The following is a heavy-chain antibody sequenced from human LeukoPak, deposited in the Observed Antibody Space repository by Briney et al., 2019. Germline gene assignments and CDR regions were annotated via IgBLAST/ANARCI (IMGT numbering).Heavy chain of an antibody. CDR2: IYYSGST. J-gene: IGHJ4*02. Sequence: SETLSLTCTVSGGSISSGGYYWSWIRQPPGKGLEWIGSIYYSGSTYYNPSLKSRLTISVDTSKNQFSLRLSSVTAADTAVYYCSTQYYDSSGYYLVHWGQGTLLTVSS. CDR3: STQYYDSSGYYLVH. V-gene: IGHV4-39*01. D-gene: IGHD3-22*01. CDR1: GGSISSGGYY.